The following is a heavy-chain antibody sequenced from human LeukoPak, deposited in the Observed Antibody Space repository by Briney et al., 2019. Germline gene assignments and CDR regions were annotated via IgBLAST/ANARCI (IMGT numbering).Heavy chain of an antibody. Sequence: GGSLRLSCAASGFTFSSYWMRWVRQAPGKGLEWVANIKQDGSEKNYVDSVKGRFTISRDNAKNSLYLQMNSLRAEDTAVYHCAKQYSSSWHYFDYWGQGTLVTVSS. CDR2: IKQDGSEK. CDR1: GFTFSSYW. V-gene: IGHV3-7*03. D-gene: IGHD6-13*01. J-gene: IGHJ4*02. CDR3: AKQYSSSWHYFDY.